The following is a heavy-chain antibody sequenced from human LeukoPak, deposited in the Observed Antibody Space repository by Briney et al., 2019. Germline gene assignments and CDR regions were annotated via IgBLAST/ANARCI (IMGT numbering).Heavy chain of an antibody. CDR1: GFTFGDYA. J-gene: IGHJ4*02. Sequence: GGSLRLSCTASGFTFGDYAMNWFRQAPGKGLEWVGFIRSKTYGGTGEYAASVKGRFTISRDDSKSIAHLQMNSLKTEDTAVYYCTRSESGTYKGGFDFWGQGTLVTVSS. V-gene: IGHV3-49*03. CDR3: TRSESGTYKGGFDF. D-gene: IGHD1-26*01. CDR2: IRSKTYGGTG.